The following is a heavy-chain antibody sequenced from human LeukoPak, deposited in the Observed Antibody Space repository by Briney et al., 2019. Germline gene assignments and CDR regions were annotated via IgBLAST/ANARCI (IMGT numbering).Heavy chain of an antibody. D-gene: IGHD6-6*01. CDR2: INTDGSST. CDR3: ARGYSSSYRIDY. J-gene: IGHJ4*02. CDR1: GFTFSNYW. Sequence: GGSLRLSCAASGFTFSNYWMHWVRQAPGKGLVWVSRINTDGSSTTYADSVKGRFTISRDNAKNTLYLQMISLSAEDTAVYYDARGYSSSYRIDYWGQGTLVTVSS. V-gene: IGHV3-74*01.